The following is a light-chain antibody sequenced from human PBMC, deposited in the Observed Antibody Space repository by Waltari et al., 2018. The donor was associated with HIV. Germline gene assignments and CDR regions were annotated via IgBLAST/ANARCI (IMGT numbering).Light chain of an antibody. V-gene: IGKV3-15*01. J-gene: IGKJ2*01. CDR1: QSGSSD. CDR2: GAS. CDR3: QQYNDWPPGYT. Sequence: EKVMTQSPVTLFVSPGERATLLCRASQSGSSDLAWYQQRPGQAPRLLIYGASTRATGIPARFSGSGSGTEFTLTISSLQSEDFAVYYCQQYNDWPPGYTFGQGTKLQIK.